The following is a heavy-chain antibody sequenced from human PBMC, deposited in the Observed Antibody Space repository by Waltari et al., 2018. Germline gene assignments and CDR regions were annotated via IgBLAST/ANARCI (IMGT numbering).Heavy chain of an antibody. CDR1: GGSISSGDL. Sequence: QVQLQESGPGLVKPSGTLSLTCAVSGGSISSGDLWSWVRQPPGKGLEWSGDIYHSGTTNYNPSLESRVTISIDNPKNHFSLKLRSVTAADTAMYYCAREREGGIRGQYGLDVWGQGP. CDR2: IYHSGTT. V-gene: IGHV4-4*02. D-gene: IGHD3-16*02. J-gene: IGHJ6*02. CDR3: AREREGGIRGQYGLDV.